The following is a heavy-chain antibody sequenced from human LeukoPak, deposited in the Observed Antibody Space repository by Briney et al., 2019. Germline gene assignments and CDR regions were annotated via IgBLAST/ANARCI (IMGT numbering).Heavy chain of an antibody. CDR3: ARDNSVGDNAWWFDP. CDR1: GYTFTGYY. CDR2: INPTGGST. J-gene: IGHJ5*02. Sequence: ASVKVSCTASGYTFTGYYMHWVRQAPGQGLEWMGLINPTGGSTGYAQKFQGRVTMTRDMSTSTDYMELSRLRSEDTAIYYCARDNSVGDNAWWFDPWGQGTLVTVSS. V-gene: IGHV1-46*01. D-gene: IGHD1-26*01.